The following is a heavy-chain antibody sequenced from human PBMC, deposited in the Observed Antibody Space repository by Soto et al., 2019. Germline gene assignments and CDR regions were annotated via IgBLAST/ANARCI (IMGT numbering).Heavy chain of an antibody. CDR3: ARDLGVDSYYYYGMDV. Sequence: SVKVSCKASGGTFSSYAISWVRQAPGQGLEWMGGIIPIFGTANYAQKFQGRVTITADESTSTAYMELSSLRSEDTAVYYCARDLGVDSYYYYGMDVWGQGTTVTVSS. CDR1: GGTFSSYA. J-gene: IGHJ6*02. D-gene: IGHD2-2*01. CDR2: IIPIFGTA. V-gene: IGHV1-69*13.